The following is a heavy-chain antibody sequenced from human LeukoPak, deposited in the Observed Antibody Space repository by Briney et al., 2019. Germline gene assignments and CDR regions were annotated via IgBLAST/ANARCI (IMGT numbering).Heavy chain of an antibody. CDR2: ISNTGGKT. CDR3: AKDCCGESMFDY. CDR1: GFAFSSYA. J-gene: IGHJ4*02. D-gene: IGHD3-10*01. Sequence: PGGSLRLSCAASGFAFSSYAMSWVRQAPGKGLERVSGISNTGGKTYYAESVKGRFTISRDNSKNTVYLQMNSLRADDTAVYYCAKDCCGESMFDYWGQGTLVTVSS. V-gene: IGHV3-23*01.